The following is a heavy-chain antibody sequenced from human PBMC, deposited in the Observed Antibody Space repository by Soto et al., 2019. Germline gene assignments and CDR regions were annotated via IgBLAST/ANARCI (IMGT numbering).Heavy chain of an antibody. V-gene: IGHV4-34*01. CDR1: GGSFSGYY. J-gene: IGHJ4*02. CDR2: INHSGRT. CDR3: ARGRSNRFNDY. D-gene: IGHD2-8*01. Sequence: QVQLQQWGAGLLKPSETLSLTCAVYGGSFSGYYWSWIRQPPGKGLEWSGEINHSGRTNYNPSLNNRVTISVDTSKNQFYLKLSSGTAADSAVYYCARGRSNRFNDYWGQGNLVTVSS.